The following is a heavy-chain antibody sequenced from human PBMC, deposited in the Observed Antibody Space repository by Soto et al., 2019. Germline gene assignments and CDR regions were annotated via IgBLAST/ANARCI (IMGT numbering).Heavy chain of an antibody. CDR1: GGTFSSYA. Sequence: ASVKVSCKASGGTFSSYAISWVRQAPGQGLEWMGGIIPIFGTANYAQKFQGRVTITADESTSTAYMELSSLRSEDTAVYYCARDPGLGSGWETSYYYGMDVWGQGTTVTVSS. J-gene: IGHJ6*02. V-gene: IGHV1-69*13. CDR2: IIPIFGTA. CDR3: ARDPGLGSGWETSYYYGMDV. D-gene: IGHD6-19*01.